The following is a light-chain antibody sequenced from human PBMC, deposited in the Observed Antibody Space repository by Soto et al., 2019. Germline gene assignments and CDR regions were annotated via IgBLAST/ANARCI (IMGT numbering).Light chain of an antibody. J-gene: IGKJ4*01. CDR3: QQYGSSALT. CDR2: GAS. Sequence: EIVMTQSPATLSVSPGDRVTLSCGASQSLNTNLAWYQQKPGQAPRLLIYGASSRPTGIPDRFSGSGSGTDFTLTISRLEPEDFAVYYCQQYGSSALTFGGGTKVDI. CDR1: QSLNTN. V-gene: IGKV3-20*01.